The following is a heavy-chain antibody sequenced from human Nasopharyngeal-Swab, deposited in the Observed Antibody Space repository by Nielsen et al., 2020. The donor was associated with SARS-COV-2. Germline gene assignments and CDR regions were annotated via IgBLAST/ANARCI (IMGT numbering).Heavy chain of an antibody. J-gene: IGHJ4*02. CDR3: ARANYDILTGYPTDFDC. D-gene: IGHD3-9*01. Sequence: SETLSLTCSVSGGSISSGSYYYTWIRQPAGQGLEWIGRIYTSGSTNYNPSLKSRVTISVATSKTQFSLELTSVTAADTALYYCARANYDILTGYPTDFDCWGQGTLVTVSS. CDR2: IYTSGST. CDR1: GGSISSGSYY. V-gene: IGHV4-61*02.